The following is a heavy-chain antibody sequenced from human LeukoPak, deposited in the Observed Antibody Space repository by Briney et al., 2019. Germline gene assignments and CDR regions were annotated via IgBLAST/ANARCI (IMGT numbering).Heavy chain of an antibody. CDR1: GFTFSSYH. D-gene: IGHD2-2*01. CDR3: AREIPTAMSAFDI. J-gene: IGHJ3*02. V-gene: IGHV3-21*01. Sequence: GGSLRLSCAASGFTFSSYHMNWVRQAPGKGLEWVSSISCSSSYIYYVDSVEGRFTISRDNAKNSLYLQMTSLRAEDTAMYYCAREIPTAMSAFDIWGQGTMVTVSS. CDR2: ISCSSSYI.